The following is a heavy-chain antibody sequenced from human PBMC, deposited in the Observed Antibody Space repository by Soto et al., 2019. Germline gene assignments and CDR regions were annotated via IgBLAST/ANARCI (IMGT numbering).Heavy chain of an antibody. V-gene: IGHV3-23*01. J-gene: IGHJ5*02. CDR2: ISDSGGST. CDR3: AKDYGSGSYGP. Sequence: EVQLLESGGGLVQPGGSLRLSCAASGFTFSDYAMGWVRQAPGKGLEWVSSISDSGGSTYYADSVKGRFTISRDNSNNTLYLQMNSLRAEDTAVYYCAKDYGSGSYGPWGQGTPVTVSS. D-gene: IGHD3-10*01. CDR1: GFTFSDYA.